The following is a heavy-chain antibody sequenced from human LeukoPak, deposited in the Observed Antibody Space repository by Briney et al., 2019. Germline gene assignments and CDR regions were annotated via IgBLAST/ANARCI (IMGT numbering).Heavy chain of an antibody. V-gene: IGHV4-59*01. CDR2: IYYSGST. J-gene: IGHJ2*01. CDR1: GGPISSYY. CDR3: ARAPGSYDSSGYLYWYFDL. D-gene: IGHD3-22*01. Sequence: PSETLSLTCTVSGGPISSYYWSWIRQPPGKGLEWIGYIYYSGSTNYNPSLKSRATISVDTSKNQFSLKLTSVTAADTAVYFCARAPGSYDSSGYLYWYFDLWGRGTLVTVSS.